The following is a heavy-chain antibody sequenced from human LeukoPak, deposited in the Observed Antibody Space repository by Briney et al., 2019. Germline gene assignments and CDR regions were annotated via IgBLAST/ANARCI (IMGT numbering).Heavy chain of an antibody. CDR2: INHNGNVN. CDR1: KFTFSNYG. D-gene: IGHD6-6*01. V-gene: IGHV3-7*01. Sequence: GGSLRLSCTASKFTFSNYGMQWVRQAPGKGLEWVASINHNGNVNYYVDSVKGRFTISRDNAKNSLYLQMNSLRAEDTAVYYCASESIAARRVYYYGMDVWGQGTTVTVSS. CDR3: ASESIAARRVYYYGMDV. J-gene: IGHJ6*02.